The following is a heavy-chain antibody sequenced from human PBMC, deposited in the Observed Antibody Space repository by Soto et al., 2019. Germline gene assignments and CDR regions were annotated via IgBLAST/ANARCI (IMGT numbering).Heavy chain of an antibody. D-gene: IGHD3-3*01. V-gene: IGHV1-3*01. CDR2: INAGNGNT. CDR1: GYTFTSYA. CDR3: ARELDFWSGTSGGMDV. Sequence: GASVKVSCKASGYTFTSYAMHWVRQAPGQRLEWMGWINAGNGNTKYSQKFQGRVTITRDTSASTAYMELSSLRSEDTAVYYCARELDFWSGTSGGMDVWGQGTTVTVSS. J-gene: IGHJ6*02.